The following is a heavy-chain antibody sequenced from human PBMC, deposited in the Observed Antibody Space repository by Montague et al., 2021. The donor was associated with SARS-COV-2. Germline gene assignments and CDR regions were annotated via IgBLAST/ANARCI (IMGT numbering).Heavy chain of an antibody. CDR1: GGSISGFY. J-gene: IGHJ6*01. CDR2: IYYSGST. V-gene: IGHV4-59*01. D-gene: IGHD2-8*01. CDR3: ARLLRSCTNGVCRTYYYALDA. Sequence: SETLSLTCTVSGGSISGFYWSWIRQPPGKGLEWIGYIYYSGSTKXNPSLESRVAVSVDRSKNQVSLKLTSVTAADTAVYYCARLLRSCTNGVCRTYYYALDAWGRGPRSPSPQ.